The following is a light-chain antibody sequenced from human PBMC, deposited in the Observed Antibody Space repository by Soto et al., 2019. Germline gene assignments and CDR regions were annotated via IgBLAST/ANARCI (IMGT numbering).Light chain of an antibody. CDR3: QQGYNFPRA. CDR1: QPISSW. CDR2: PAS. Sequence: DIQMTQSPSSISASVGDRGTITCRASQPISSWLAWYQQVPGQAPYLLIYPASTLQSGVPSRFSGSGAGTDFTLTINRLPPEDFATYYCQQGYNFPRAFGQGTKVEI. V-gene: IGKV1-12*01. J-gene: IGKJ1*01.